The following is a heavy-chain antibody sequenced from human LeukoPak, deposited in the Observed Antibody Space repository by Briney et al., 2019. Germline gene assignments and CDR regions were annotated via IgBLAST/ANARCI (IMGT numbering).Heavy chain of an antibody. CDR2: ISGSGGST. Sequence: GGSLRLSYTASGFTFSSYGMSWVRQAPGKGLEWVSAISGSGGSTHYADSVKGRFTISRDNSKNTLYLQMNSLRAEDTAVYYCAKEGVGATYFDYWGQGTLVTVSS. D-gene: IGHD1-26*01. CDR3: AKEGVGATYFDY. CDR1: GFTFSSYG. V-gene: IGHV3-23*01. J-gene: IGHJ4*02.